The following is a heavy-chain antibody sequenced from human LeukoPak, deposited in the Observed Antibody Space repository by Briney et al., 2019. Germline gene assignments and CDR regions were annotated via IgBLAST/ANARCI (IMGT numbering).Heavy chain of an antibody. D-gene: IGHD5-12*01. CDR1: GFTFSDYY. J-gene: IGHJ4*02. Sequence: GGSLRLSCAASGFTFSDYYMTWIRLAPGKGLGWVSYISHSGNTIYYADSVKGRFTISRDNAKNSLYLQMNSLRAEDTAVYYCARSAAAGRIVATFGYWGQGTLVIVSS. V-gene: IGHV3-11*04. CDR2: ISHSGNTI. CDR3: ARSAAAGRIVATFGY.